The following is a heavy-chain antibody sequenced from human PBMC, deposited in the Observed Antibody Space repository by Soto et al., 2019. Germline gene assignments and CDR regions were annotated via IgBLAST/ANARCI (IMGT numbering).Heavy chain of an antibody. Sequence: EVQLVESGGDLVQPGGSLRLSCAASGFTFSSYSMNWVRQAPGKGLEWISYITSGSSAIRYADSVQGRFTISRDNAKNSLYLQVNSLKDEDTAVYYCVRDLNWGFDYWGQGTLVTVSS. CDR3: VRDLNWGFDY. V-gene: IGHV3-48*02. CDR2: ITSGSSAI. J-gene: IGHJ4*02. D-gene: IGHD7-27*01. CDR1: GFTFSSYS.